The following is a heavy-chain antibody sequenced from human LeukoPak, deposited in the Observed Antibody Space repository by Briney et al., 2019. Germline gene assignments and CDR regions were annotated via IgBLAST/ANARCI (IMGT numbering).Heavy chain of an antibody. CDR3: ARDPRDTGAY. CDR2: IYYSGST. CDR1: GGSISSTNYY. J-gene: IGHJ4*02. D-gene: IGHD2-8*02. V-gene: IGHV4-39*07. Sequence: PSETLSLTCTVSGGSISSTNYYWGWVRQPPEKGLEWIGSIYYSGSTYYNPSLKSRVTISVNTSKNQFSLRLSSVTAADTAMYYCARDPRDTGAYWGQGTLVTVSS.